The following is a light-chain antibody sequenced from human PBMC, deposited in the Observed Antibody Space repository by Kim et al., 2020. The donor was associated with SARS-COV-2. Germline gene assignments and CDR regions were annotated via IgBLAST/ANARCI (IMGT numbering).Light chain of an antibody. CDR1: QSVSSNY. J-gene: IGKJ2*01. V-gene: IGKV3-20*01. CDR3: QHYNSSPRT. Sequence: EIMLTQSPGTLSLSPGERATLSCRASQSVSSNYLAWYQQKPGQAPRLLIYGASRRATGIPDRFSGGGSGTDFTLTISRLEPEDFAVYYCQHYNSSPRTFGQGTKLEI. CDR2: GAS.